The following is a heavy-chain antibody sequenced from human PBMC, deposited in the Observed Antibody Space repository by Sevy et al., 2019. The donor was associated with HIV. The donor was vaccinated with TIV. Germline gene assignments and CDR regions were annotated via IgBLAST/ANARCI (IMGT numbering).Heavy chain of an antibody. CDR3: ATHASIAAAGRVFDY. Sequence: GGSLRLSCTASGFTLSDHYMEWVRQAPGKGLEWVGRIRNKADCYTTENAASVKGRFTISRDDSKNSLYLLMNSLKTEDTAVYYCATHASIAAAGRVFDYWGQGTLVTVSS. CDR1: GFTLSDHY. CDR2: IRNKADCYTT. D-gene: IGHD6-13*01. V-gene: IGHV3-72*01. J-gene: IGHJ4*02.